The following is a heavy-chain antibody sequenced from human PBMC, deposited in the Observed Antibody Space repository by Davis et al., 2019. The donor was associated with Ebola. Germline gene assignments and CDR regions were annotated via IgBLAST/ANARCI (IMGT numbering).Heavy chain of an antibody. CDR3: ARHGKWFGELLSRWGWFDP. CDR1: GCSFTSYW. V-gene: IGHV5-51*01. Sequence: GESLKISCKGSGCSFTSYWIGWVRQMPGKGLEWMGIIYPGDSDTRYSPSFQGQVTISADKSISTAYLQWSSLKASDTAMYYCARHGKWFGELLSRWGWFDPWGQGTLVTVSS. D-gene: IGHD3-10*01. J-gene: IGHJ5*02. CDR2: IYPGDSDT.